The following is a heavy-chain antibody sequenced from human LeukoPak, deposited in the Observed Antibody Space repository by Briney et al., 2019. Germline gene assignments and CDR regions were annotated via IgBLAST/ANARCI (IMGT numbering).Heavy chain of an antibody. CDR1: GFTFSSYW. J-gene: IGHJ4*02. D-gene: IGHD5-24*01. V-gene: IGHV3-74*01. Sequence: GGSLRLSCAASGFTFSSYWMHWVRHAPGKGLVWVSRIHSDGSTTNYAVSVKGRFTISRDNAKHTLYLQMNSLRAEDTAVYHCTRAAWMASTPLDYWGQGTLVTVSS. CDR3: TRAAWMASTPLDY. CDR2: IHSDGSTT.